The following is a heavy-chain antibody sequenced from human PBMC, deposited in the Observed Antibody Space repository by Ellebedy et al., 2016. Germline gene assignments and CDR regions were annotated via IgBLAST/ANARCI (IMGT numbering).Heavy chain of an antibody. V-gene: IGHV3-21*01. CDR3: ARVGDMAGKLYGPLDH. J-gene: IGHJ4*02. CDR2: ISTSSSFI. D-gene: IGHD3-16*01. Sequence: GESLKISXAISGFKFSGYSMSWVRQAPGKGLEWVSFISTSSSFIHYADSVKGRFTISRDNARNSLFLQMNSLRGEDTAVYYCARVGDMAGKLYGPLDHWGQGTQVTVPS. CDR1: GFKFSGYS.